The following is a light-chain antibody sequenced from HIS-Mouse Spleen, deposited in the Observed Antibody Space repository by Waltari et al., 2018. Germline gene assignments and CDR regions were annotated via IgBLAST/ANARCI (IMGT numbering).Light chain of an antibody. J-gene: IGLJ2*01. Sequence: QSALTQPASVSGSPGQSITISCTGTSSDVGSYNLVSWDQQHPGQAPKLMIYEGSKRPSVVSSRFSGSKSGNTASLTIAGLQAEDEADYYCCSYAGSSTVVFGGGTKLTVL. CDR2: EGS. V-gene: IGLV2-23*01. CDR1: SSDVGSYNL. CDR3: CSYAGSSTVV.